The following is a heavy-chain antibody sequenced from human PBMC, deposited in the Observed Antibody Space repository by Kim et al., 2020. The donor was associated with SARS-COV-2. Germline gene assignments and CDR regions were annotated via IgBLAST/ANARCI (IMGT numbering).Heavy chain of an antibody. D-gene: IGHD3-22*01. CDR1: GFIFSSYG. Sequence: GGSLRLSCAASGFIFSSYGINWVRQAPGEGLEWVALIWHDGSKKYYADSVKGRFTISRDNSKNTIYLQMDNVRVEDTAVYYCAMDYDSSVFWAFDAWGQGTMVTVSS. CDR2: IWHDGSKK. CDR3: AMDYDSSVFWAFDA. J-gene: IGHJ3*01. V-gene: IGHV3-33*01.